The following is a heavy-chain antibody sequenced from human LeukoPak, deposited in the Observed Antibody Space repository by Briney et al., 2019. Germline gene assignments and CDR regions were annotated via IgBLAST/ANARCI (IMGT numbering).Heavy chain of an antibody. CDR3: ARDPGYSSGWYLGY. D-gene: IGHD6-19*01. Sequence: GGSLSLSCAASGFTFSSYSMNWVRQAPGKGLEWVSSISSSSSYIYYADSVKGRFTISRDNAKNSLYLQMNSLRAEDTAVYYCARDPGYSSGWYLGYWGQGTLVTVSS. CDR1: GFTFSSYS. V-gene: IGHV3-21*01. CDR2: ISSSSSYI. J-gene: IGHJ4*02.